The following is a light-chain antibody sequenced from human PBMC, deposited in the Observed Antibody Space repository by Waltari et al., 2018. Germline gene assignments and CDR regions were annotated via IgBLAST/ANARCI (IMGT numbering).Light chain of an antibody. Sequence: QSALTQPASVSGYPGQSITISCTGTSSDVGSYNVVSWYQQHPGKAPKLMIYECTKRPSGVSNGFSGSKSGNTASLTISGLQAEDEADYYCCSYAGSGTYVFGGGTKLTVL. J-gene: IGLJ3*02. CDR1: SSDVGSYNV. CDR3: CSYAGSGTYV. V-gene: IGLV2-23*01. CDR2: ECT.